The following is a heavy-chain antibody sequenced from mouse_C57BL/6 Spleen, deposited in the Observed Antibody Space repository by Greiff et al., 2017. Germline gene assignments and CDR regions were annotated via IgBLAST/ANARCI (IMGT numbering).Heavy chain of an antibody. D-gene: IGHD1-1*01. Sequence: QVQLKQPGAELVKPGASVKLSCKASGYTFTSYWMQWVKQRPGQGLEWIGEIDPSDSYTNYNQKFKGKATLTVDTSSSTAYMPLSSLTSEDSAVYYCAVLRYEYFDVWGTGTTVTVSS. CDR1: GYTFTSYW. CDR3: AVLRYEYFDV. CDR2: IDPSDSYT. V-gene: IGHV1-50*01. J-gene: IGHJ1*03.